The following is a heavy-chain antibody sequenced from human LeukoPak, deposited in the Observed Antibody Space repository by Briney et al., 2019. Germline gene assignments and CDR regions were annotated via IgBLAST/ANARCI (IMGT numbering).Heavy chain of an antibody. CDR3: ARVAYCSGGSCYSVDY. Sequence: SETLSLTCTVSGYSISSGYYWGWIRQPPGKGLEWIGSIYHSGSTYYNPSLKNRVTISVDTSKNQFSLKLSSVTAADTAVYYCARVAYCSGGSCYSVDYWGQGTLVTVSS. J-gene: IGHJ4*02. CDR1: GYSISSGYY. CDR2: IYHSGST. D-gene: IGHD2-15*01. V-gene: IGHV4-38-2*02.